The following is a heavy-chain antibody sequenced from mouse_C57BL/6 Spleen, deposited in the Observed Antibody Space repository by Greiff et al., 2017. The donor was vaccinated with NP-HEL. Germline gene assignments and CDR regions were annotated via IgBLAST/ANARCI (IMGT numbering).Heavy chain of an antibody. Sequence: QVQLQQPGAELVRPGSSVKLSCKASGYTFTSYWMYWVQQRPGQGLEWIGNIYPSDSDTHYNQKFKGQATLTGDKSSSTAYMQLSNLTSEDSAVYDSARGTYDCYGSSAWFAYWGQGTPVTVSA. D-gene: IGHD1-1*01. CDR3: ARGTYDCYGSSAWFAY. J-gene: IGHJ3*01. V-gene: IGHV1-61*01. CDR1: GYTFTSYW. CDR2: IYPSDSDT.